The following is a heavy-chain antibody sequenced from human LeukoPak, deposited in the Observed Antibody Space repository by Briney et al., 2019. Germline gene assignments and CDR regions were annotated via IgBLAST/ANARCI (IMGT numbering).Heavy chain of an antibody. J-gene: IGHJ4*02. CDR1: GFTFSSYA. CDR2: IKQDGSDK. CDR3: ARSRTSGDEALAGNY. Sequence: GSLRLSCAASGFTFSSYAMTWFRQAPGQGLEWVANIKQDGSDKSYVDSVKDRFTVSRDNAKNSLYLQMNSLRAEDTAVYYCARSRTSGDEALAGNYWGQGTLVTVSS. V-gene: IGHV3-7*01. D-gene: IGHD6-19*01.